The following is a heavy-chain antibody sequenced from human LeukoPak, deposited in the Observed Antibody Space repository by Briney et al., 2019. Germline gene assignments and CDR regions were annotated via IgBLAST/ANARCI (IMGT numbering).Heavy chain of an antibody. J-gene: IGHJ5*02. CDR2: IYTSGST. CDR3: ARGVVVVPAAILRWFDP. D-gene: IGHD2-2*02. Sequence: SETLSLTCTVSGGSISSYYWSWIRQPAGKGLEWIGRIYTSGSTNYNPSLKSRVTMSVDTSKNQFSLKLSSVTAADTAVYYCARGVVVVPAAILRWFDPWAREPWSPSPQ. V-gene: IGHV4-4*07. CDR1: GGSISSYY.